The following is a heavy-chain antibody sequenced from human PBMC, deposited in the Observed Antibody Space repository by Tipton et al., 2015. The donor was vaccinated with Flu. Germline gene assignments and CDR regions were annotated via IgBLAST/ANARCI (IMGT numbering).Heavy chain of an antibody. CDR2: ISRGTTYI. CDR3: VRGKDCSSATCWQGPDAFDF. D-gene: IGHD2-2*01. J-gene: IGHJ3*01. V-gene: IGHV3-21*01. Sequence: SLRLSCAASGFTFSSSSMGWVRQSAGKGLEWVSFISRGTTYIYYADSVRGRFTISRDNAKNSMYLQMNSLRAGDTAVYYCVRGKDCSSATCWQGPDAFDFWSHATMVTVSS. CDR1: GFTFSSSS.